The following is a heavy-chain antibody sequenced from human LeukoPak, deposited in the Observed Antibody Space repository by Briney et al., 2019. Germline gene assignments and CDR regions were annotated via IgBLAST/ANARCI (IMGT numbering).Heavy chain of an antibody. J-gene: IGHJ3*02. CDR1: GGSMSSYY. V-gene: IGHV4-59*08. D-gene: IGHD4-23*01. Sequence: PSETLSLTCTVSGGSMSSYYWNWIRQPPGKGLEWIGSIYHSGDTYYNPSLKSRVTISVDTSKNQFSLKVRSVTAADTALYYCARGRYGGNSPLDAFDIWGQGTMVTVSS. CDR3: ARGRYGGNSPLDAFDI. CDR2: IYHSGDT.